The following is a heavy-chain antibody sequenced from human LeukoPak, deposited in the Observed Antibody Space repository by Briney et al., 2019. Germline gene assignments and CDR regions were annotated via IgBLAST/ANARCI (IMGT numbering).Heavy chain of an antibody. CDR1: GFTFDDYA. Sequence: PGGSLRLSCAASGFTFDDYAMHWVRQAPGKGLEWVSGISWNSGSIGYADSVKGRFTISRDNAKNSLYLQMNSLRAEDTAVYYCARGGGYSYNWGQGTLVTVSS. CDR2: ISWNSGSI. CDR3: ARGGGYSYN. V-gene: IGHV3-9*01. J-gene: IGHJ4*02. D-gene: IGHD5-18*01.